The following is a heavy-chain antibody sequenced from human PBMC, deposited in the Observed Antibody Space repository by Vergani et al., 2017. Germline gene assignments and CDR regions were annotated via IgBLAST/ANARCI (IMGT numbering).Heavy chain of an antibody. Sequence: EVQLVESGGGLVQPGGSLKLSCAASGFTFSGSAMHWVRQASGKGLEGVGRIRSKANSYATAYAASVKGRFTISRDDSKNTAYLKMNSLKTEDTAVYYCTRPIGDIVVVPAGLDVWGKGTTVTVSS. CDR3: TRPIGDIVVVPAGLDV. CDR2: IRSKANSYAT. CDR1: GFTFSGSA. J-gene: IGHJ6*04. V-gene: IGHV3-73*02. D-gene: IGHD2-2*01.